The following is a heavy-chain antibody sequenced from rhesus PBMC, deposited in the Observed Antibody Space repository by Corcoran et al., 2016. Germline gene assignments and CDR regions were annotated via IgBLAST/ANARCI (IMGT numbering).Heavy chain of an antibody. CDR3: ARRGGWYSGSSFGY. CDR2: ISGSGGHT. Sequence: QVQLQESGPAVVKPSETLYLTCAVSGGSISSSNWWSWIRQSPGKGPEWIGGISGSGGHTEYIPSLTSRVTISIDTSKNQCSLKLGSVTAAGPAVYYGARRGGWYSGSSFGYWGQGVLVTVSS. D-gene: IGHD6-25*01. CDR1: GGSISSSNW. V-gene: IGHV4-93*02. J-gene: IGHJ4*01.